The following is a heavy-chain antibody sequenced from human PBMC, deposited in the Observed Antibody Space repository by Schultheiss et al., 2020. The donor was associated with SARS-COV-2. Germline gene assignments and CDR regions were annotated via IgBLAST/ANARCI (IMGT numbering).Heavy chain of an antibody. CDR2: ISYDGSNK. Sequence: GGSLRLSCAASGFTFSSYGMHWVRQAPGKGLEWVAVISYDGSNKYYADSVKGRFTISRDNSKNTLYLQMNSLRAEDTAVYYCARDRQQLDLYNWFDPWGQGTLVTVSS. V-gene: IGHV3-30*03. CDR3: ARDRQQLDLYNWFDP. J-gene: IGHJ5*02. CDR1: GFTFSSYG. D-gene: IGHD6-13*01.